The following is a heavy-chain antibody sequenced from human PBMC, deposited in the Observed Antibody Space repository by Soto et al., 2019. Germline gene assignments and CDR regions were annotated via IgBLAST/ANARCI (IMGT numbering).Heavy chain of an antibody. Sequence: PSETLSLTCTVSGGSISSGGYYWSWIRQHPGKGLEWIGYIYYSGSTYYNPSLKSRVTISVDTSKNQFSLKLSSVTAADTAVYYCAGRIAMAGRVFLYGMDVWGQGTTVTVSS. CDR2: IYYSGST. CDR1: GGSISSGGYY. V-gene: IGHV4-31*03. J-gene: IGHJ6*02. D-gene: IGHD6-19*01. CDR3: AGRIAMAGRVFLYGMDV.